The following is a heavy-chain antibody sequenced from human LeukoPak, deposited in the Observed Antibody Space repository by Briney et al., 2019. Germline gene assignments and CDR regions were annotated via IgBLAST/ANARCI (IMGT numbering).Heavy chain of an antibody. CDR3: ARAGWIITSGIDY. CDR2: IYHIGST. V-gene: IGHV4-38-2*01. D-gene: IGHD1-20*01. Sequence: SETLSFTCGVSGYSISRGYYWAWIWQPPEKGLEWIGTIYHIGSTYYNPSLESRVTISVDTSKNEFSLNLNSVTAADTAVYYCARAGWIITSGIDYWGQGALVTVSS. CDR1: GYSISRGYY. J-gene: IGHJ4*02.